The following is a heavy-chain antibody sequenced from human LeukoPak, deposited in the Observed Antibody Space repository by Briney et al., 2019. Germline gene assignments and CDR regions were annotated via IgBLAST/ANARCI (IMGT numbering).Heavy chain of an antibody. J-gene: IGHJ5*02. Sequence: PSQTLSLTCAVSGGSISSGGYSWSWIRQPPGKGLEWIGYIYHSGSTYYNPSLKSRVTISVDRSKNQFSLKLSSVTAADTAVYYCARRYSSSWFNWFDPWGQGTPVTVSS. CDR2: IYHSGST. V-gene: IGHV4-30-2*01. CDR3: ARRYSSSWFNWFDP. CDR1: GGSISSGGYS. D-gene: IGHD6-13*01.